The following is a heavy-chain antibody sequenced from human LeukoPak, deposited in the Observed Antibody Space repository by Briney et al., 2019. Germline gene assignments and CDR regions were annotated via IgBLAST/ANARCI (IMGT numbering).Heavy chain of an antibody. CDR1: GGSFSGYY. CDR3: ARGKKIRFLEWLFHDGLFDY. Sequence: SETLSLTCAVYGGSFSGYYWSWIRQPPGKGLEWIGEINHSGSTYYNPSLKSRVTISVDTSKNQFSLKLSSVTAADTAVYYCARGKKIRFLEWLFHDGLFDYWGQGTLVTVSS. CDR2: INHSGST. D-gene: IGHD3-3*01. V-gene: IGHV4-34*01. J-gene: IGHJ4*02.